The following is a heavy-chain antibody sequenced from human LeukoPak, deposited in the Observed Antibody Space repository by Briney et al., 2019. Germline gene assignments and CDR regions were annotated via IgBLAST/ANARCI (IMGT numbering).Heavy chain of an antibody. CDR1: GFTFDDYA. CDR2: ISWNSGSI. CDR3: AKDLRYYDSSGYLARSVP. V-gene: IGHV3-9*01. Sequence: PGGSLRLSCAASGFTFDDYAMHWVRQAPGKGLEWVSGISWNSGSIGYADSVKGRFTISRDNSKNTLYLQMNSLRAEDTAVYYCAKDLRYYDSSGYLARSVPWGQGTLVTVSS. J-gene: IGHJ5*02. D-gene: IGHD3-22*01.